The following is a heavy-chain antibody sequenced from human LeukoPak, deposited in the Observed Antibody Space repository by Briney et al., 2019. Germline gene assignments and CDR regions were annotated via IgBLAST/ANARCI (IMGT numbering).Heavy chain of an antibody. Sequence: GGSLRLSCAASGFTVSDNYMSWVRQAPGKGLQWVSVMYSRGDTYYANSVKGRFTFYRDISKNTLYLQMNGLRTEDTAMYYCARDAPQVPAAGVLASWGQGTLVIVSS. CDR3: ARDAPQVPAAGVLAS. J-gene: IGHJ5*02. D-gene: IGHD6-13*01. CDR2: MYSRGDT. V-gene: IGHV3-53*01. CDR1: GFTVSDNY.